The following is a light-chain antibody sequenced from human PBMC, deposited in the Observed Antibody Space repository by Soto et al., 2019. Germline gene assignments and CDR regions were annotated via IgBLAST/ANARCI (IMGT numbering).Light chain of an antibody. J-gene: IGLJ3*02. CDR2: LEGSGSY. CDR3: ETWDSNTRV. Sequence: HPVLTQSSSASASLGSSVKLTCTLSSGHSSYIIAWHQQQPGKAPRYLLKLEGSGSYNKGSGVPDRSSGSSSGADRYLTISDLQYEDEDDYYCETWDSNTRVFGGGTKLTVL. CDR1: SGHSSYI. V-gene: IGLV4-60*02.